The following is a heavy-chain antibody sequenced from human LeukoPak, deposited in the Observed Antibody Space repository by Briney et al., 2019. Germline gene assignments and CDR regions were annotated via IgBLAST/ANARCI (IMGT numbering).Heavy chain of an antibody. V-gene: IGHV3-7*01. Sequence: GGSLRLSCAASGFTFSSYWMSWVRQAPGKGLEWVANIKQDGSEEYYVDSVKGRFTISRDNAKNSLYLQMNSLRAEDTAVYYCARALQLLWFGELLLYFDYWGQGTLVTVSS. CDR1: GFTFSSYW. CDR3: ARALQLLWFGELLLYFDY. D-gene: IGHD3-10*01. J-gene: IGHJ4*02. CDR2: IKQDGSEE.